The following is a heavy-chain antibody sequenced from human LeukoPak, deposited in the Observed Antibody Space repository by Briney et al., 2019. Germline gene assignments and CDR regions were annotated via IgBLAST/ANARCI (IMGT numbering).Heavy chain of an antibody. D-gene: IGHD3-16*01. J-gene: IGHJ4*02. CDR2: ISYDGSNK. Sequence: GGSLRLSCAASGFTFSSYAMHWVRQAPGKGLEWVAVISYDGSNKYYADSVKGRFTISRDNSKNTLYLQMSSLRAEDTAVYYCARETIMGSWGQGTLVTVSS. CDR1: GFTFSSYA. V-gene: IGHV3-30-3*01. CDR3: ARETIMGS.